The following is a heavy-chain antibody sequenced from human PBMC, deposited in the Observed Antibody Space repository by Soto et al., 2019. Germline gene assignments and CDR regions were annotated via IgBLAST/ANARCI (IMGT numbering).Heavy chain of an antibody. Sequence: QPGGSLRLSCAASGFTFRNYAMSWVRQAPARGLEWFSAITGSGSDTYHADSVKGRFTISRDNSNNMLYLQMNSLGAEDTAVYYCAKGSADSRPYYFDYWGQGTLVTVSS. J-gene: IGHJ4*02. D-gene: IGHD3-22*01. CDR2: ITGSGSDT. CDR1: GFTFRNYA. V-gene: IGHV3-23*01. CDR3: AKGSADSRPYYFDY.